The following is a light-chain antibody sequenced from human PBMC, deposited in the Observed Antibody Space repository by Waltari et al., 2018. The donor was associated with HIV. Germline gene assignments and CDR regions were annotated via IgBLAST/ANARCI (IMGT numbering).Light chain of an antibody. CDR3: CSYAGSPPYV. J-gene: IGLJ1*01. Sequence: QSALTQPRSVSGSPGQSVTISCTGTDSDVGGYNSVSWYQHHPGKAPKLIIYDVNKWPSGAPYRLSGSKSGNTASLTISGLQAEDEADYYCCSYAGSPPYVFGTGTKVTVL. V-gene: IGLV2-11*01. CDR2: DVN. CDR1: DSDVGGYNS.